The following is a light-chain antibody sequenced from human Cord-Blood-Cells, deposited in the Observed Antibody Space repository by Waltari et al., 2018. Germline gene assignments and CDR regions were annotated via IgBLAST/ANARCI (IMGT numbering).Light chain of an antibody. V-gene: IGKV3-15*01. Sequence: TQSPATLSVSPGERATLSCRASQSVSSNLAWYQQKPGQAPRLLIYGASTRATGIPARFSGSGSGTEFTLTISSLQSEDFAVYYCQQYNNWPPLTFGGGTKVEIK. J-gene: IGKJ4*01. CDR1: QSVSSN. CDR2: GAS. CDR3: QQYNNWPPLT.